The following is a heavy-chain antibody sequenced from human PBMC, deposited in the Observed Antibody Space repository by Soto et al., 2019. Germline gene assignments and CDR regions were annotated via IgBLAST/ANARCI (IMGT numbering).Heavy chain of an antibody. D-gene: IGHD2-2*01. CDR3: ASLSNQLLSDDYYYYYYMDV. V-gene: IGHV1-18*01. Sequence: APVKVSCKASGYTFTSYGISWVRQAPGQGREWMGWISAYNGNTNYAQKLQGRVTMTTDTSTSTAYMELRSLRSDDTAVYYCASLSNQLLSDDYYYYYYMDVWGKGTTVTVSS. CDR2: ISAYNGNT. J-gene: IGHJ6*03. CDR1: GYTFTSYG.